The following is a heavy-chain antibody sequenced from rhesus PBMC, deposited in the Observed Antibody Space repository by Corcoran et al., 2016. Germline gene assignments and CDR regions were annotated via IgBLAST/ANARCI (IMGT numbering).Heavy chain of an antibody. CDR2: IYGSTGNP. J-gene: IGHJ4*01. Sequence: QVQLQESGPGLVKPSETLSLTCAVSGGSLSSHYWTWIRQSPGKGLEWIGCIYGSTGNPFYAPSLMSLVTLSPDPSKNQFSLKLSSVTAADTAVYFCVGAPCIGGLCWYYDYWGQGVLVSVSS. CDR3: VGAPCIGGLCWYYDY. CDR1: GGSLSSHY. D-gene: IGHD2-39*02. V-gene: IGHV4-147*01.